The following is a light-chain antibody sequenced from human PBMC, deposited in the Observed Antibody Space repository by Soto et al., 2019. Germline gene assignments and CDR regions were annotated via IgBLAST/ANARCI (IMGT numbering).Light chain of an antibody. CDR2: DVS. CDR1: SNDVGAYNY. Sequence: QSVLTQPASMSGSPGQSITISCTGTSNDVGAYNYVSWYQQHPDKAPKLMIYDVSNRPSGVSNRFSSSKSGNTASLTISGLQAEDESDYYCSSYTGSSTLVLFGGGTKVTVL. V-gene: IGLV2-14*01. CDR3: SSYTGSSTLVL. J-gene: IGLJ2*01.